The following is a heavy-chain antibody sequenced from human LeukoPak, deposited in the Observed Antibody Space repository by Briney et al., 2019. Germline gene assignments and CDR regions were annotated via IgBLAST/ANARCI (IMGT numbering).Heavy chain of an antibody. Sequence: GASVKVSCKASGYTFTSYDINWVRQATGQGLEWMGWRNPNSGNTGYAQKFQGRVTMTRNTSISTAYMELSSLRSEDTAVYYCARVGVVTAIPGYYGMDVWGQGTTVTVSS. V-gene: IGHV1-8*01. CDR1: GYTFTSYD. J-gene: IGHJ6*02. CDR2: RNPNSGNT. CDR3: ARVGVVTAIPGYYGMDV. D-gene: IGHD2-21*02.